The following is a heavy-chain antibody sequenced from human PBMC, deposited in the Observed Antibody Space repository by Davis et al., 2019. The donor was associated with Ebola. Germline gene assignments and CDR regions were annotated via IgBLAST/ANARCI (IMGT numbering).Heavy chain of an antibody. J-gene: IGHJ4*02. CDR2: IVVGSGNT. V-gene: IGHV1-58*02. CDR3: AASAGTVGKFDF. D-gene: IGHD1-14*01. CDR1: GFTFRISG. Sequence: AASVKVSCKAFGFTFRISGMQWVRQARGQRLEWIGGIVVGSGNTNYAQKFRQRLTMTRDMSTSTVYMELRSLTFEDTAVYYCAASAGTVGKFDFWGQGTLVTVSA.